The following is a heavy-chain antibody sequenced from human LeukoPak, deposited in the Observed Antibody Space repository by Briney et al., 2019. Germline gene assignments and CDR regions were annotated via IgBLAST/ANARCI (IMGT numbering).Heavy chain of an antibody. Sequence: PGGSLRLSCAASGFTFDDYGMSWVRQAPGKGLEWVAGINWNGGSTGYADSVKGRFIISRGNANNSLYLQMNSLRADDTALYYCARDGTSSGWSTLGYWGQGNLVTVSS. CDR3: ARDGTSSGWSTLGY. CDR1: GFTFDDYG. J-gene: IGHJ4*02. V-gene: IGHV3-20*04. D-gene: IGHD6-19*01. CDR2: INWNGGST.